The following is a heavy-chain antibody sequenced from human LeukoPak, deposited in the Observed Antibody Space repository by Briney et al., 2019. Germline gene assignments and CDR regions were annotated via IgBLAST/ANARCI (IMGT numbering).Heavy chain of an antibody. J-gene: IGHJ6*02. Sequence: GGSLRLSCAASGFTFSSYGIHWVRQAPGKGLEWVAVTSYDGTNKYYADSVKGRFTISRDNSKNTLYLQMNSLRAEDTAVYYCAKGYYDSTTNYYYYGMDVWGQGTAVTVSS. D-gene: IGHD2/OR15-2a*01. CDR1: GFTFSSYG. CDR3: AKGYYDSTTNYYYYGMDV. V-gene: IGHV3-30*18. CDR2: TSYDGTNK.